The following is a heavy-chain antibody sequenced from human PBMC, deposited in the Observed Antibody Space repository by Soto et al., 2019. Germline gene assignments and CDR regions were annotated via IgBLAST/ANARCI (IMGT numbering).Heavy chain of an antibody. D-gene: IGHD2-15*01. Sequence: ASVKVSCKASGYTFSTYYMHWVRQAPGQGYEWMGIINPSGGSTTYAQKFQGRVTMTRDTSTTTVYMELSSLRSEDTAVYYCARSYCSGGSCSGYSSGYSHRPHHDAFDIWGQGTMVTVSS. V-gene: IGHV1-46*01. J-gene: IGHJ3*02. CDR1: GYTFSTYY. CDR3: ARSYCSGGSCSGYSSGYSHRPHHDAFDI. CDR2: INPSGGST.